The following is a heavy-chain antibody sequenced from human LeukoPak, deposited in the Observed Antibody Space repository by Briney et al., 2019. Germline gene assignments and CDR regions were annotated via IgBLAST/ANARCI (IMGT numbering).Heavy chain of an antibody. CDR2: ISPSGGST. CDR3: ARDGVAGTYYFDY. V-gene: IGHV1-46*01. J-gene: IGHJ4*02. CDR1: GYTFSGFY. Sequence: ASVKVSFKASGYTFSGFYIHWVRQAPGQGLEWMGMISPSGGSTSYPQKFQGRVTLTRDTSTSTVYMDLSSLRSEDTALYFCARDGVAGTYYFDYWGQGTLVTVSS. D-gene: IGHD6-19*01.